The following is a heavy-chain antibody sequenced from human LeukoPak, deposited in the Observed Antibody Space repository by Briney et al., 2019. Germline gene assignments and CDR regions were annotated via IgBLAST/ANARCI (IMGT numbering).Heavy chain of an antibody. CDR3: AKDKGLYSSSWYVDY. Sequence: GGSLRPSCATSGFTFSSYAMNWVRQAPGKGLDWVSAISGSGDNTYYADSVKGRFTISRDNSKNTLYLQMNRLRAEDTAVYYCAKDKGLYSSSWYVDYWGQGTLVTVSS. J-gene: IGHJ4*02. CDR1: GFTFSSYA. V-gene: IGHV3-23*01. D-gene: IGHD6-13*01. CDR2: ISGSGDNT.